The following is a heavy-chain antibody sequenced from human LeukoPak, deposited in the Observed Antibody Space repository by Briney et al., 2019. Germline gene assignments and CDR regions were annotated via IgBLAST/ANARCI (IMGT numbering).Heavy chain of an antibody. CDR2: ISYDGSNK. CDR3: AKEHRGYSYGYFDY. D-gene: IGHD5-18*01. V-gene: IGHV3-30*18. J-gene: IGHJ4*02. Sequence: GGSLRLSCAASGFTFSSYGMHWVRQAPGKGLEWVAVISYDGSNKYYADSVKGRFTISRDNSKNTLYLQMNSLRAEDTAVYYCAKEHRGYSYGYFDYWGQGTPVTVSS. CDR1: GFTFSSYG.